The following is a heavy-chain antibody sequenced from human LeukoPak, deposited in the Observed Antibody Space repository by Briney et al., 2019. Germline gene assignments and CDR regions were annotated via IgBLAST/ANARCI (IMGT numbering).Heavy chain of an antibody. CDR3: AKKLGMSVAGSPFFFDY. CDR1: GFTFSTYA. D-gene: IGHD6-19*01. CDR2: ICGSGSGT. J-gene: IGHJ4*02. V-gene: IGHV3-23*01. Sequence: GGSLRLSCAASGFTFSTYAMNWVRQAPGRRLEWVSSICGSGSGTYYADSVKGRFTISRDNSKNTLYLQMSSLRADDTAVYYCAKKLGMSVAGSPFFFDYWGQGTPVTVSS.